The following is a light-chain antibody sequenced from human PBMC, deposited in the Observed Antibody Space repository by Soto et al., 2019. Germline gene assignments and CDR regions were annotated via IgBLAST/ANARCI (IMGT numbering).Light chain of an antibody. V-gene: IGKV1-33*01. Sequence: DIRMMQSPSSLSASVGDRVTITCQASHDIRKYLNWYQQKPGKAPRLLIYDASNMEKGVPSRFTGSGSGTDFILTISSLQPEDIATYYCQQYENFPITFGQGTRLEI. CDR2: DAS. J-gene: IGKJ5*01. CDR1: HDIRKY. CDR3: QQYENFPIT.